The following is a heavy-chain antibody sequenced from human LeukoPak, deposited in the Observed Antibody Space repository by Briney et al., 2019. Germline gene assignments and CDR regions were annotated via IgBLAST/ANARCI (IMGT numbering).Heavy chain of an antibody. Sequence: GGSLRLSCAASGFTFSSYSMNWVRQAPGRGLEWVSVIYSSGTTYYADSVKGRFTISRDNSKNTLYLQMNSLRAEDTAVYYCAREIYCSTTSCYSVGWFDPWGQGTLVTVSS. CDR1: GFTFSSYS. J-gene: IGHJ5*02. CDR2: IYSSGTT. CDR3: AREIYCSTTSCYSVGWFDP. V-gene: IGHV3-53*01. D-gene: IGHD2-2*02.